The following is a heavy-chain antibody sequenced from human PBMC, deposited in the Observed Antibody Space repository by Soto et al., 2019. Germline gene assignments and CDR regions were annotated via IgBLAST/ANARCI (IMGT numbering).Heavy chain of an antibody. J-gene: IGHJ5*02. D-gene: IGHD1-7*01. Sequence: GEALKISCKGSGYHFTSQWIGWVHQKPGEGLEWMGIIYPGGSDIRYSPSFRGQVTISADNSISTAYLQWNSLKPSDTALYYCARLSGNWNYPRWFDPWGQGTLVTVSS. CDR2: IYPGGSDI. CDR3: ARLSGNWNYPRWFDP. CDR1: GYHFTSQW. V-gene: IGHV5-51*07.